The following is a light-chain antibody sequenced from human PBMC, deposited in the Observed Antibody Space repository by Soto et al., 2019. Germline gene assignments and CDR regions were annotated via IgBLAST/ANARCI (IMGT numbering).Light chain of an antibody. CDR3: QQYGSSPPA. Sequence: IVLTQSPGTLSLSPGERTTLSCRASQSISWYLAWYQQKPGQGPRLLIYGASSRAPGTPDRFSGSGTGTDFTLSSNRLEPEDFALYYCQQYGSSPPACGQGTKVEIK. V-gene: IGKV3-20*01. CDR1: QSISWY. J-gene: IGKJ1*01. CDR2: GAS.